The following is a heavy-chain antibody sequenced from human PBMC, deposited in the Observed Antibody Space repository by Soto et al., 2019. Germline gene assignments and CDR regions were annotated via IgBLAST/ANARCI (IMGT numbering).Heavy chain of an antibody. CDR3: ARDGNVDTAMVIGWFDP. J-gene: IGHJ5*02. V-gene: IGHV3-21*01. Sequence: GWLGRSGAASGCTFSSYSMNWVRQAPGKGLEWVSSISSSSSDRYYADSVKGRFTISRDNAKNSLYLQMNSLRAEDTAVYYCARDGNVDTAMVIGWFDPWGQGTLVTVSS. CDR1: GCTFSSYS. D-gene: IGHD5-18*01. CDR2: ISSSSSDR.